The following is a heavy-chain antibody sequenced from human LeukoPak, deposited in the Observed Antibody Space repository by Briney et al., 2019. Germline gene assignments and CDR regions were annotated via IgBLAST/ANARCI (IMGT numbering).Heavy chain of an antibody. CDR1: GFTFSSYG. V-gene: IGHV3-30*18. J-gene: IGHJ4*02. Sequence: KPGGSLRLSCAASGFTFSSYGMHWVRQAPGKGLEWVAVISYDGSNKYYADSVKGRFTISRDNSKNTLYLQMNSLRAEDTAVYYCAKDLRGYSYGYHFDYWGQGTLVTVSS. CDR2: ISYDGSNK. CDR3: AKDLRGYSYGYHFDY. D-gene: IGHD5-18*01.